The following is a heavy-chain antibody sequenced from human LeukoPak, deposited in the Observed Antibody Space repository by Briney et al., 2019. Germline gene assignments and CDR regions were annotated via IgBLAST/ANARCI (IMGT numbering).Heavy chain of an antibody. J-gene: IGHJ6*03. CDR2: ISSGGSTI. CDR3: ARDLRYYYMDV. Sequence: AGGSLRLSCAASGFTFSDYYMSWIRQAPGKGLEWVSYISSGGSTIYYADSVKGRFTISGDNAKNSLYLQMNSLRAEDTAVYYCARDLRYYYMDVWGKGTTVTVSS. CDR1: GFTFSDYY. V-gene: IGHV3-11*04.